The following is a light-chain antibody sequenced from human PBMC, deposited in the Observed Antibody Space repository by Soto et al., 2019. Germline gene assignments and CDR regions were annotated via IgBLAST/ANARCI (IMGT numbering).Light chain of an antibody. V-gene: IGKV3-15*01. J-gene: IGKJ1*01. CDR2: GAS. CDR3: QQYSDWPRT. CDR1: ESVRTS. Sequence: EIVLTQSPATLSVSPGERATLSCRASESVRTSLAWYQQKPGRSPSLLIYGASNRATGLPARFSGSGSGTEFPLNISRLQAEDFAVYYCQQYSDWPRTFGQGTKLEFK.